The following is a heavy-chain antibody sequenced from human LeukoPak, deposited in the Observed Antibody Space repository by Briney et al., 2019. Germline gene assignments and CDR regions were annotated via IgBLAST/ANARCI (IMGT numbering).Heavy chain of an antibody. V-gene: IGHV1-18*01. Sequence: ASVKVSCKASGYTFTSYGISWVRQAPGQGLEWMGWISAYNGNTNYAQKLQGRVTMTTDTSTSTAYMELRSLRSDDTAVYYCARIRDLAGYQGVYFDYWGQGTLVTVSS. CDR2: ISAYNGNT. CDR3: ARIRDLAGYQGVYFDY. CDR1: GYTFTSYG. D-gene: IGHD2-2*01. J-gene: IGHJ4*02.